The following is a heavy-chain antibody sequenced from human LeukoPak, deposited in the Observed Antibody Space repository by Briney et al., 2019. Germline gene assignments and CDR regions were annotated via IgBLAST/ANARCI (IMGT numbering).Heavy chain of an antibody. CDR2: ISSSGSTI. CDR1: GFTFSDYY. V-gene: IGHV3-11*01. Sequence: PGGSLRLSCAASGFTFSDYYMSWIRQAPGKGLEWVSYISSSGSTIYYADSVKGRFTISRDNAKNSLYLQMNSLRAEDTAVYYCARDAITIFGVVIFWFDPWGQGTLVTVSS. J-gene: IGHJ5*02. CDR3: ARDAITIFGVVIFWFDP. D-gene: IGHD3-3*01.